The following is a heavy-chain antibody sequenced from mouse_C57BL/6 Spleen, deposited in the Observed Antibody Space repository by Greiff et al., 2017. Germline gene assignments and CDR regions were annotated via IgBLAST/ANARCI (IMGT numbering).Heavy chain of an antibody. V-gene: IGHV1-59*01. J-gene: IGHJ3*01. Sequence: VQLQQPGAELVRPGTSVKLSCKASGYTFTSYWMHWVKQRPGQGLEWIGVIDPSDSYTNYNQKFKGKATLTVDTSSSTAYMQLSSLTSEDSAVYYCARAGSNYVPFAYWGQGTLVTVSA. D-gene: IGHD2-5*01. CDR1: GYTFTSYW. CDR3: ARAGSNYVPFAY. CDR2: IDPSDSYT.